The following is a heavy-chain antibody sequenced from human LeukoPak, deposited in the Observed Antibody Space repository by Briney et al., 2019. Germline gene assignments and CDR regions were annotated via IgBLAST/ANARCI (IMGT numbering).Heavy chain of an antibody. CDR2: ISGSGGST. J-gene: IGHJ4*02. Sequence: GGSLRLSCVVSGFTFSSYVMSWVRQAPGKGLEWVSGISGSGGSTYYADSVKGRVTISRDSSKNTLYLQMNSLRAGDTAVYYCAKAGQLRGQGTLVTVSS. V-gene: IGHV3-23*01. CDR1: GFTFSSYV. D-gene: IGHD5-24*01. CDR3: AKAGQL.